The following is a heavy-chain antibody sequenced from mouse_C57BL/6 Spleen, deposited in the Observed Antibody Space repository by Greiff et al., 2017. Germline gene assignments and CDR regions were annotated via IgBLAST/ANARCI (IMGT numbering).Heavy chain of an antibody. CDR3: TRGTTTVVGYYFYY. CDR2: INPSNGGT. Sequence: QVQLQQPGTELVKPGASVKLSCKASGYTFTSYWMHWVKQRPGQGLEWIGNINPSNGGTNYNEKFKRKATLTVDKSSSTAYMQLSSLTSEDSAVYYCTRGTTTVVGYYFYYWRQDTTLTVSS. CDR1: GYTFTSYW. D-gene: IGHD1-1*01. J-gene: IGHJ2*01. V-gene: IGHV1-53*01.